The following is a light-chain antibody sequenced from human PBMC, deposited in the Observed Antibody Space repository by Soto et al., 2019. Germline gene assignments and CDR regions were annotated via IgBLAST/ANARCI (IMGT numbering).Light chain of an antibody. J-gene: IGLJ1*01. CDR2: EVV. CDR3: KSYASSNTYV. CDR1: ENDIGVYDF. Sequence: QSALTQPPSASGSPGQSVTISCTGTENDIGVYDFVSWYQHHPGKAPRLIIYEVVQRPSGVPDRFSGSKSGNTASLTVSGLQAADEADYFCKSYASSNTYVFGSGTKVTVL. V-gene: IGLV2-8*01.